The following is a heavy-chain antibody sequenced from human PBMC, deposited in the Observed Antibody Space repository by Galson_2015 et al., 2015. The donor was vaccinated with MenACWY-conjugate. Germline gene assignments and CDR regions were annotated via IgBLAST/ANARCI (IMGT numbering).Heavy chain of an antibody. V-gene: IGHV3-74*01. J-gene: IGHJ4*02. CDR2: INSDGRST. D-gene: IGHD1-26*01. CDR1: GFTFSTYW. Sequence: SLRLSCAASGFTFSTYWMRWVRQAPGKGLVWVSRINSDGRSTSYADSVKGRFTISRDNAKNTLYLQMNSLRAEDTAVYYCARLGGNYRTTSHCDYWGQGTLATVSS. CDR3: ARLGGNYRTTSHCDY.